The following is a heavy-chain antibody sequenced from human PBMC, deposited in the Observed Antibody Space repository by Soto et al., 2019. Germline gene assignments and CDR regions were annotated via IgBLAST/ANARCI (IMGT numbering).Heavy chain of an antibody. Sequence: SETLSLTCTVSGGSISSYYWSWIRQPPGKGLEWIGYIYYSGSTNYNPSLKSRVTISVDTSKNQFSLKLSSVTAADTAVYYCARGGGYSYGYPGEAYYYYGMDVWGQGTTVTVSS. CDR3: ARGGGYSYGYPGEAYYYYGMDV. D-gene: IGHD5-18*01. J-gene: IGHJ6*02. CDR2: IYYSGST. V-gene: IGHV4-59*01. CDR1: GGSISSYY.